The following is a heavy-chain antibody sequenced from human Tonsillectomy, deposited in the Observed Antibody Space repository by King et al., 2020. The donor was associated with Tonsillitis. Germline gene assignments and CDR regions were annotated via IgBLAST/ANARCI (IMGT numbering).Heavy chain of an antibody. J-gene: IGHJ4*02. CDR1: GYTFTSYG. D-gene: IGHD3-22*01. CDR3: AKGGDYYDSSGFDY. Sequence: VQLVRSGAEVKKPGASVKVSCKASGYTFTSYGITWVRQAPGQGLEWMGWIRVYNGNTNYAQKFQGRVTMTTDTSTSTAYMELRSLRSDDTAVYYCAKGGDYYDSSGFDYWGQGTLVTVSS. V-gene: IGHV1-18*04. CDR2: IRVYNGNT.